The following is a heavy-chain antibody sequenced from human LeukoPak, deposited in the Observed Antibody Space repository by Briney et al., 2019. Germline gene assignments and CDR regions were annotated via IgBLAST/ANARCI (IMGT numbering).Heavy chain of an antibody. CDR3: TKEGYYGSGSFPDY. Sequence: GGSLRLSCAAYGFIFGNYWMTWVRQAPGKGLEWAAVISYDGSNEYYADSVKGRFTISRDNSKNTVYLQMNSLRPEDTAVYYCTKEGYYGSGSFPDYWGQGTLVTVSS. J-gene: IGHJ4*02. V-gene: IGHV3-30*18. D-gene: IGHD3-10*01. CDR1: GFIFGNYW. CDR2: ISYDGSNE.